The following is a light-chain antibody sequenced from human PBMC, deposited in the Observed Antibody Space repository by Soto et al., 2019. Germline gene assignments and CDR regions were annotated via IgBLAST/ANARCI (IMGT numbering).Light chain of an antibody. CDR2: SAS. Sequence: EIVLTQSPATLSVSPGERATLSCRASQSVGSSLAWYQHRPGQAPRLLIQSASTRDTGVPARFSGSGSGTEFTLTISGLQSEDFAVYYCQQHKDWYSFGQGTKLEIK. J-gene: IGKJ2*03. CDR1: QSVGSS. V-gene: IGKV3-15*01. CDR3: QQHKDWYS.